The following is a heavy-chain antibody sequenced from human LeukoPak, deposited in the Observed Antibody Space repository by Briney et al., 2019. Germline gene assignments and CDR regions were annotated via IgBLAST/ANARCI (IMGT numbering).Heavy chain of an antibody. CDR1: GYTLTELS. V-gene: IGHV1-24*01. Sequence: ASVKVSCKVSGYTLTELSMHWVRQAPGKGLEGMGGFDPEDGETIYAQKFQGRVTMTEDTSTDTAYMELSSLRSEDTAVYYCASPYGSGYNWFDPWGQGTLVTVSS. CDR3: ASPYGSGYNWFDP. D-gene: IGHD3-10*01. CDR2: FDPEDGET. J-gene: IGHJ5*02.